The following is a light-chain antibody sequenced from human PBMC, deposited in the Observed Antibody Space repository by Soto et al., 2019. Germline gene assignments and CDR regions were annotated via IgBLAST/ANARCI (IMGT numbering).Light chain of an antibody. V-gene: IGKV1-5*03. J-gene: IGKJ1*01. Sequence: DLQMTQSPSSLSASVGDRVTITCRGSQGISSWLAWYQQKPGKAPRLLIYKASSLASGVPSRFSGSGSGTEFTLTISSLQPDDFATYYCQQYKTFGQGTKVDIK. CDR3: QQYKT. CDR2: KAS. CDR1: QGISSW.